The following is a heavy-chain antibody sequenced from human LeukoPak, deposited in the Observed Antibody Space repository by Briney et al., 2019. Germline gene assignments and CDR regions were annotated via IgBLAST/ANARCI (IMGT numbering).Heavy chain of an antibody. J-gene: IGHJ4*02. Sequence: ASVKVSCKASGGTFSSYTISWVRQAPGQGLEWMGRIIPIFGTANYAQKFQGRVTITTDESTSTAYMELSSLRSEDTAVYYCARGSRDYGDYVYDYWGQGTLVTVSS. CDR2: IIPIFGTA. V-gene: IGHV1-69*05. CDR3: ARGSRDYGDYVYDY. CDR1: GGTFSSYT. D-gene: IGHD4-17*01.